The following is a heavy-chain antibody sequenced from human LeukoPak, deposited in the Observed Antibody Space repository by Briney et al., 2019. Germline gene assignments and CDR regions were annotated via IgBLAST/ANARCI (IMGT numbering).Heavy chain of an antibody. J-gene: IGHJ5*02. CDR3: ARGQLQYFGESPVWFDP. CDR1: GGSINSAGYY. Sequence: SETLSLTCSVSGGSINSAGYYWTWIPHAPGQGLEWIGHVYYSATTYYNPSLKSRLSISLDTSNNQFSLRLSSVTAADTAVYYCARGQLQYFGESPVWFDPWGQGTLVTVSS. V-gene: IGHV4-31*03. D-gene: IGHD3-10*01. CDR2: VYYSATT.